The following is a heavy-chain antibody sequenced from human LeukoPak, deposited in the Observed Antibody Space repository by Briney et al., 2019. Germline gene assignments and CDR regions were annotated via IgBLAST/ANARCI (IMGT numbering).Heavy chain of an antibody. CDR3: ARWTDYDYVWGSDRQD. CDR1: GGSISSSSYY. CDR2: IYYSGST. D-gene: IGHD3-16*02. J-gene: IGHJ4*02. Sequence: SETLSLTCTVSGGSISSSSYYWGWIRQPPGKRLEWIGSIYYSGSTYYNPSLKSRVTISVDTSKNQFSLKLSSVTAADTAVYYCARWTDYDYVWGSDRQDWGQGTLVTVSS. V-gene: IGHV4-39*01.